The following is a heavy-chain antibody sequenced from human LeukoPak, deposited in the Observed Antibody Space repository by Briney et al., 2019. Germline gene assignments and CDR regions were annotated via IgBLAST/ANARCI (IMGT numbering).Heavy chain of an antibody. CDR3: AKPGGTVTTYYFDY. D-gene: IGHD4-17*01. J-gene: IGHJ4*02. CDR2: ISSNGGST. V-gene: IGHV3-64*01. Sequence: PGGSLRLSGAASGFTFISYVRHWVGKPPGKGLEYFSAISSNGGSTYYANSVKGRFTISRDNSKNTLYLQMNSLRAEDTAVYYCAKPGGTVTTYYFDYWGQGTLVTVSS. CDR1: GFTFISYV.